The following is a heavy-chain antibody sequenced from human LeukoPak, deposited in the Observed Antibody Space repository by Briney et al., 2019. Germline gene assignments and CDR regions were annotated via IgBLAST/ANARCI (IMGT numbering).Heavy chain of an antibody. CDR3: ARGGLRDTAMVARHDY. V-gene: IGHV4-34*01. CDR2: INHSGST. Sequence: SETLSLTCAVYDGSFSGYYWSWIRQPPGKGLEWIGEINHSGSTNYNPSLKSRVTISVDTSKNQFSLKLSSVTAADTAVYYCARGGLRDTAMVARHDYWGQGTLVTVSS. J-gene: IGHJ4*02. CDR1: DGSFSGYY. D-gene: IGHD5-18*01.